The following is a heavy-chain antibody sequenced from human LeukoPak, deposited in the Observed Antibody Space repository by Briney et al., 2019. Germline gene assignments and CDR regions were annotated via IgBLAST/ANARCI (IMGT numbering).Heavy chain of an antibody. J-gene: IGHJ4*02. CDR3: ARSASHYYDSSGYPYYSDY. V-gene: IGHV3-30-3*01. Sequence: GRSLRLSCAASGFTFSSYAMHWVRQAPGKGLEWVAVISYDGSNKYYADSVKGRFTISRDNSKNTLYLQMNSLRAEDTAVYYCARSASHYYDSSGYPYYSDYWGQGTLVTVSS. CDR1: GFTFSSYA. CDR2: ISYDGSNK. D-gene: IGHD3-22*01.